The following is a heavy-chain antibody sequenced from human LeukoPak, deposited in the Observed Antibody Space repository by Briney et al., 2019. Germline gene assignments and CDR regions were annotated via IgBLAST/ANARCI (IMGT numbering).Heavy chain of an antibody. CDR2: IYHSGST. J-gene: IGHJ4*02. CDR1: GYSISSGYY. Sequence: SETLSLTCTVSGYSISSGYYWGWIRQPPGKGLEWIGSIYHSGSTYYNPSLKSRVTISVDTSKNQFSLKLSSVTAADTAVYYCARLNSGLLDYWGQGTLVTVSS. CDR3: ARLNSGLLDY. V-gene: IGHV4-38-2*02. D-gene: IGHD5-12*01.